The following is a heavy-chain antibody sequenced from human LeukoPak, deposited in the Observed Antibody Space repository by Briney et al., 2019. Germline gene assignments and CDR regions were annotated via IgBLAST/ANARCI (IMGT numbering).Heavy chain of an antibody. CDR3: ARGIATHYYDSSGLDY. CDR2: IYYSGST. Sequence: PSQTLSLTCTVSGGSISSGDYYWSWIRQPPGKGLEWIGYIYYSGSTYYNPSLKSRVTISVDTSKNQFSLKLSSVTAADTAVYYCARGIATHYYDSSGLDYWGQGTLVTVSS. V-gene: IGHV4-30-4*01. D-gene: IGHD3-22*01. CDR1: GGSISSGDYY. J-gene: IGHJ4*02.